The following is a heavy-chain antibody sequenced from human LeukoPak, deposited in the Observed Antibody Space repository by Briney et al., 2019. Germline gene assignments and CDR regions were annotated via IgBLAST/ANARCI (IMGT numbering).Heavy chain of an antibody. J-gene: IGHJ4*02. CDR3: ARSYSSSSLFDY. CDR2: INPNSGGT. Sequence: ASVKVSCKASGYTFTGYYMHWVRQAPGQGLEWVGWINPNSGGTNYAQKFQGRVTMTRDTSISTDYMELSRPRSDDTAVYYCARSYSSSSLFDYWGQGTLVTVSS. CDR1: GYTFTGYY. D-gene: IGHD6-6*01. V-gene: IGHV1-2*02.